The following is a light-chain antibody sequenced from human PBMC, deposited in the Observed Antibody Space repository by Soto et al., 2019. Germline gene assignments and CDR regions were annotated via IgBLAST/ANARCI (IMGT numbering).Light chain of an antibody. J-gene: IGKJ4*01. CDR3: QQYSTYPLT. CDR1: QSISNS. CDR2: RAS. Sequence: DIQMTQTPSTRSASVVDRVTMTCRASQSISNSLAWYQQKPGKAPKLLIYRASALQSGVPSRFSGSGSGTEFTLTIDSLQPDDFATFYCQQYSTYPLTFGGGTKVDIK. V-gene: IGKV1-5*03.